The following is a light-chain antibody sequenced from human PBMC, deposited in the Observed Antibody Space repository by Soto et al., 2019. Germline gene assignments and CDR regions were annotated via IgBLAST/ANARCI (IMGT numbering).Light chain of an antibody. CDR1: SSDVGSYNY. Sequence: QSALTQPASVSGSPGQSFTISCTGTSSDVGSYNYVSWYQQHPGKAPKLMIYGVRNRPSGVSDRFSGSKSGKTASLTIFGLQAEDEADYYCSSYTTSTTQVFGGGTKLTVL. V-gene: IGLV2-14*01. CDR2: GVR. J-gene: IGLJ2*01. CDR3: SSYTTSTTQV.